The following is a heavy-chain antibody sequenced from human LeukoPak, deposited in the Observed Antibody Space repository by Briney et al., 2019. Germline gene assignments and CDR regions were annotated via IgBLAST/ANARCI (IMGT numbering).Heavy chain of an antibody. D-gene: IGHD3-22*01. CDR2: IYYSGST. CDR1: GGSISSSSYY. CDR3: ARLAYYYDSSGYYHTYYFDY. V-gene: IGHV4-39*01. J-gene: IGHJ4*02. Sequence: SETLPLTCTVSGGSISSSSYYWGWIRQPPGKGLEWIGSIYYSGSTYYNPSLKSRVTISVDTSKNQFSLKLSSVTAADTAVYYCARLAYYYDSSGYYHTYYFDYWGQGTLVTVSS.